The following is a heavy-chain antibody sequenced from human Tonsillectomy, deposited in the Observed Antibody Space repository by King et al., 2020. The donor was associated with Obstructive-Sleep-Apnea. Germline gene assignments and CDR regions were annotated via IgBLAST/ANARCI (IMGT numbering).Heavy chain of an antibody. CDR2: ISYDGSNK. V-gene: IGHV3-30*04. CDR1: GFTFSSYA. D-gene: IGHD3-3*01. CDR3: ASLVLRFLEWFNYGMDV. Sequence: VQLVESGGGVVQPGRSLRLSCAASGFTFSSYAMHLVRQSPGKGLEWVAVISYDGSNKYYADSVKGRFTISRDNSKNTLYLQMNSLRAEDTSVYYCASLVLRFLEWFNYGMDVWGQGTTVTVSS. J-gene: IGHJ6*02.